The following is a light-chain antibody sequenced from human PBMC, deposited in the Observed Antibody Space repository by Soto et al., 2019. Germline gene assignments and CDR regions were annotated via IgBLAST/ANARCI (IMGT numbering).Light chain of an antibody. V-gene: IGLV2-14*01. Sequence: QSALTQPASVSGSPGQSVTITCTATSSDVGGYNYVSWYQQHPGKAPKLMIYEVSNRPSGVSNRFSGSKSGNTASLTISGLQAEDEADYYCSSYTSSSVVFGGRTKLTVL. CDR3: SSYTSSSVV. CDR1: SSDVGGYNY. CDR2: EVS. J-gene: IGLJ2*01.